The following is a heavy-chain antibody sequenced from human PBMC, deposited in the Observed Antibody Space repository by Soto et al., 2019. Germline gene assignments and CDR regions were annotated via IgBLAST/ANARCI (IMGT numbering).Heavy chain of an antibody. CDR2: IYYSGST. J-gene: IGHJ5*02. V-gene: IGHV4-39*01. Sequence: SETLSLTFTVSGGSISSINFHWGWIRQPPGKGLEWIGSIYYSGSTYYSPSLKSRVTISVDTSKNQFSLKLSSVTAADTAVYYCARRERAAGTDWWFDPWGQGTLVT. D-gene: IGHD6-13*01. CDR1: GGSISSINFH. CDR3: ARRERAAGTDWWFDP.